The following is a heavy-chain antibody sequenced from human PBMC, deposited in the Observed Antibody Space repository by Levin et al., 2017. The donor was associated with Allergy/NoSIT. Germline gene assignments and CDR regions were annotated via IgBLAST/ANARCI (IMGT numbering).Heavy chain of an antibody. J-gene: IGHJ4*02. Sequence: ASVKVSCKASGYTFSSYDINWVRQATGQGLEWMGWMNPNSGNTGYAQKFQGRVTMTRNTSISTAYMELSSLRSEDTAIYYCARAAGYSSGWYYFDYWGQGTLVTVSS. V-gene: IGHV1-8*01. CDR3: ARAAGYSSGWYYFDY. CDR1: GYTFSSYD. CDR2: MNPNSGNT. D-gene: IGHD6-19*01.